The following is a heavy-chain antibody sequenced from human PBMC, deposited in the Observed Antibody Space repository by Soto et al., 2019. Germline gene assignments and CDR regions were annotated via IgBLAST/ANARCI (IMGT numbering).Heavy chain of an antibody. D-gene: IGHD3-22*01. CDR3: ATEPIYYNDGSGYYPLGH. V-gene: IGHV1-18*04. J-gene: IGHJ4*02. CDR1: GYSFATYG. Sequence: QVQLVQSGAEVKKPGASVKVSCKASGYSFATYGFSWVRQAPGQGLECVGWISAHNGDTHYSQKFQGRVSLTTYTSPNTGYMELRSLTSDDTAVYFCATEPIYYNDGSGYYPLGHWGQGTLVTVSS. CDR2: ISAHNGDT.